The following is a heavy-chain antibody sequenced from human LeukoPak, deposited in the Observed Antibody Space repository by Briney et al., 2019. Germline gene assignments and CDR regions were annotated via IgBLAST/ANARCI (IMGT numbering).Heavy chain of an antibody. CDR2: IKSKTDGGTT. CDR3: TTDPDIVVVPAAIGGDY. D-gene: IGHD2-2*01. Sequence: GGSLRLSCAASGFTFSNAWMSWVRQAPGKGLEWVGRIKSKTDGGTTDYAAPVKGRFTISRDDSKNTLYLQMNSLKTEDTAVYYCTTDPDIVVVPAAIGGDYWGQGTLVTVSS. V-gene: IGHV3-15*01. J-gene: IGHJ4*02. CDR1: GFTFSNAW.